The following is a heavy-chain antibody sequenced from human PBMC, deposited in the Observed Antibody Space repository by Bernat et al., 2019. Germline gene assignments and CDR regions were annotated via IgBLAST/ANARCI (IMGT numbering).Heavy chain of an antibody. CDR3: ATLSCDSIRCYDY. CDR1: GFTFSSYA. D-gene: IGHD2/OR15-2a*01. CDR2: ISGSGGST. J-gene: IGHJ4*02. Sequence: EVQLLESGGGLVQPGGSLRLSCAASGFTFSSYAMSWVRQAPGKGLEWVSAISGSGGSTYYADSVKGRFTISRDNSKNTLYLQMNSLRADDTAVYYCATLSCDSIRCYDYWGQGTLVTVSS. V-gene: IGHV3-23*01.